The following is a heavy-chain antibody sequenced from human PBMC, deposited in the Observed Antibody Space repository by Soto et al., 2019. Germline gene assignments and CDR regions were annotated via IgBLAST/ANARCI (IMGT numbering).Heavy chain of an antibody. Sequence: QLQLQESGSGLVKPSQTLSLTCAVSGGSISSGGYSGSSIRQPTGKGLEWIGYIYHSVSTYSNPSLKSRVTISEDRSKNQFSLKLSSVTAADTAVYYCVRVPSPWGQGTLVTVSS. J-gene: IGHJ5*02. CDR3: VRVPSP. V-gene: IGHV4-30-2*01. CDR1: GGSISSGGYS. CDR2: IYHSVST.